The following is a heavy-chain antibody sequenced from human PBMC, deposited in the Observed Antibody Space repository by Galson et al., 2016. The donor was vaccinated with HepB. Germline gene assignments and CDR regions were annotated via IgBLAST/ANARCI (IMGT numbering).Heavy chain of an antibody. CDR3: ARGLNSPNFDS. V-gene: IGHV4-4*02. J-gene: IGHJ4*02. CDR1: GDSDRHDCW. D-gene: IGHD1-1*01. CDR2: VFYSCNA. Sequence: SETLSLTCAVSGDSDRHDCWYSWVRQSPERELEWIGVVFYSCNANYNPSLKSRVTISLDESNNRFSLTLTSVTAADTVAYDCARGLNSPNFDSWGQGTLVTVSS.